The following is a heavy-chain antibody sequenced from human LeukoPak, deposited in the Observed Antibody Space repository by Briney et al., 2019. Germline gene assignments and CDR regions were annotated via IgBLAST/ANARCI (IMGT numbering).Heavy chain of an antibody. CDR3: ARGSVRGEFDP. CDR2: IYYTGST. Sequence: SETLSLTCTLSGGSISTYYWSWVRQPPGKGLEWIGYIYYTGSTDYNPSLKSRVTMSVDTSKNQSSLKLSSVTAADTPVYSCARGSVRGEFDPWGQGTLVTVSS. CDR1: GGSISTYY. V-gene: IGHV4-59*01. D-gene: IGHD3-10*01. J-gene: IGHJ5*02.